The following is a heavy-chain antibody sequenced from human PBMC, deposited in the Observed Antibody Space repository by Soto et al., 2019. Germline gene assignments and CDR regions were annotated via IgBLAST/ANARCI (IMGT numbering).Heavy chain of an antibody. CDR2: IWYDGSNK. Sequence: GGSLRLSCAASGFTSSSYGMHWVRQAPGKGLEWVAVIWYDGSNKYYADSVKGRFTISRDNSKNTLYLQMNSLRAEDTAVYYCAREGKTHYYGSGSLFWGQGTLVTVSA. J-gene: IGHJ4*02. V-gene: IGHV3-33*01. D-gene: IGHD3-10*01. CDR1: GFTSSSYG. CDR3: AREGKTHYYGSGSLF.